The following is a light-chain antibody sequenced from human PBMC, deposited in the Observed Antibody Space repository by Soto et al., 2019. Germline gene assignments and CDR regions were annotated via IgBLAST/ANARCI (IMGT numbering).Light chain of an antibody. J-gene: IGKJ1*01. CDR3: QQYNSYSGT. Sequence: DFQMTQSPSTLSASVGDRVTITCRASQTISSRLAWYQQKPGKAPKLLIYDASSLKSGVPSRFSGSRSATEFTLTISSLQPDDFATNYCQQYNSYSGTFGQGTKVDIK. V-gene: IGKV1-5*01. CDR2: DAS. CDR1: QTISSR.